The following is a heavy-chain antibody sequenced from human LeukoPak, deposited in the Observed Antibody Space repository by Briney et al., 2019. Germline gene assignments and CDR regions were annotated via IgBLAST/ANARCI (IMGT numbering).Heavy chain of an antibody. D-gene: IGHD3-16*01. Sequence: GGPLTLFCGACGLTFKSYEMQGVRQAPGEGGEGGSCISSWGSNIYHGDSVKGRCTISRDNDTNSLYLQMNNLRAEDTAVYYCARNWGSYINLYYYYGMDVWGKGTTVTVSS. CDR2: ISSWGSNI. J-gene: IGHJ6*04. CDR1: GLTFKSYE. CDR3: ARNWGSYINLYYYYGMDV. V-gene: IGHV3-48*03.